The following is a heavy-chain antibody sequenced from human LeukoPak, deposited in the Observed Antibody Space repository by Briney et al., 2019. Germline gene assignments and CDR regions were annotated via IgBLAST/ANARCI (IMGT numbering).Heavy chain of an antibody. CDR3: ASSRSSSGWSLIDY. CDR2: IYYSGST. CDR1: GGSINSYY. J-gene: IGHJ4*02. D-gene: IGHD6-19*01. V-gene: IGHV4-59*01. Sequence: SETLSLTCTVSGGSINSYYWGWIRQPPGKGLEWVGYIYYSGSTNYKPSLKRRVTISVDTSKNQFSLKVSSVTAADTAVYYCASSRSSSGWSLIDYWGQGALVTVSS.